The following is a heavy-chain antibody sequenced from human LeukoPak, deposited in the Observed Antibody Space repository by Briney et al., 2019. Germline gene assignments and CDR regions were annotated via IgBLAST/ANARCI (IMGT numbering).Heavy chain of an antibody. Sequence: SETLSITCTVSGGSITSYYWSWIRQPPGKGLEWIGYIYHSGSTNYNPPLKSRVTISVETSKNQFSLRLRSVTAADTAVYYCARHIPGNPYFDYWGQGTLVTVSS. V-gene: IGHV4-59*08. CDR1: GGSITSYY. CDR3: ARHIPGNPYFDY. D-gene: IGHD2/OR15-2a*01. J-gene: IGHJ4*02. CDR2: IYHSGST.